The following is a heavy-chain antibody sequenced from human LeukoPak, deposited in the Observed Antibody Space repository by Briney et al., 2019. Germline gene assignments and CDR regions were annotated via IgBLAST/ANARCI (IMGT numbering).Heavy chain of an antibody. CDR1: GASISNSNW. D-gene: IGHD4-23*01. J-gene: IGHJ4*02. CDR3: ARDLHYGGNSGVGY. V-gene: IGHV4-4*02. Sequence: SETLSLTCAVTGASISNSNWWTWVRQPPGKGLEWIGEINHSGSTNYNPSLKSRVTISVDTSKNQFSLKLSSVTAADTAVYYCARDLHYGGNSGVGYWGQGTLVTVSS. CDR2: INHSGST.